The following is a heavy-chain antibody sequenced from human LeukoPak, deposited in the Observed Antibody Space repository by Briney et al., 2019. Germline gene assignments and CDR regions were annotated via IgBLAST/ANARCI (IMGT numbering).Heavy chain of an antibody. CDR3: ARGYYY. V-gene: IGHV4-59*01. CDR1: GVSISNYY. Sequence: PSETLSLTCTVPGVSISNYYWTWIRQPPGKGLEWIGYIYNSGRTNYNPSLKSRVTISANTSKNQFSLKLSSVTAADTAIYYCARGYYYWGQGTLVTVSS. D-gene: IGHD2-8*01. CDR2: IYNSGRT. J-gene: IGHJ4*02.